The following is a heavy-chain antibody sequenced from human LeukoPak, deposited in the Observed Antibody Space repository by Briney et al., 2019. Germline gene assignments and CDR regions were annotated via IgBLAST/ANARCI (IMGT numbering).Heavy chain of an antibody. CDR1: GYTFTGYY. J-gene: IGHJ4*02. D-gene: IGHD1-14*01. CDR3: ARGALSKQPGSY. V-gene: IGHV1-2*02. CDR2: INPNSGGT. Sequence: ASVKVSCKASGYTFTGYYMHWVRHAPGQGLEWMGWINPNSGGTNYAQKFQGRVTMTRDTSISTAYMELSRLRSDDTAVYYCARGALSKQPGSYWGQGTLVTVSA.